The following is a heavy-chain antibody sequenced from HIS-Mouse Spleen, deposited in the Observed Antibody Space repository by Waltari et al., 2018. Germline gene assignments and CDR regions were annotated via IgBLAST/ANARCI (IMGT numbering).Heavy chain of an antibody. J-gene: IGHJ4*02. V-gene: IGHV3-30*18. Sequence: QVQLVESGGGVVQPGRSLRLSCAASGSPFSSYGMHWVRQAPGKGLEWVAVISYDGSNKYYADSVKGRFTISRDNSKNTLYLQMNSLRAEDTAVYYCAKASSGWLDYWGQGTLVTVSS. CDR1: GSPFSSYG. CDR2: ISYDGSNK. D-gene: IGHD6-19*01. CDR3: AKASSGWLDY.